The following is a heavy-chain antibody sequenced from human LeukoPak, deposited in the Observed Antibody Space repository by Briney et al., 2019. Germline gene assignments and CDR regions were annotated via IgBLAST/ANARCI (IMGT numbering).Heavy chain of an antibody. Sequence: ASVKVSCKASGYTFTAYYMHWVRQAPGQGLEWLGWINPNSGGTNYAQKFQGRVTMTRDTSITTAYMEPSRLSSDDTAVYYCASSVSSRWAIIDYWGQGTLVTASS. CDR1: GYTFTAYY. D-gene: IGHD6-13*01. V-gene: IGHV1-2*02. CDR3: ASSVSSRWAIIDY. J-gene: IGHJ4*02. CDR2: INPNSGGT.